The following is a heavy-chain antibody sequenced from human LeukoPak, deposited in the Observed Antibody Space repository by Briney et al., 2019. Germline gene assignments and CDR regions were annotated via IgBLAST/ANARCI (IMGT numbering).Heavy chain of an antibody. D-gene: IGHD4-17*01. CDR1: GFTFSSYA. Sequence: GGSLRLSCAASGFTFSSYAMSWVRQAPGKGLEWVSAISGSGGSTYYADSVKGRFTISRDNSKNTLYLQMNSLRAEDTAVYYCAKDQTGVYGDYAYNWFDPWGQGTLVTVSS. CDR2: ISGSGGST. V-gene: IGHV3-23*01. J-gene: IGHJ5*02. CDR3: AKDQTGVYGDYAYNWFDP.